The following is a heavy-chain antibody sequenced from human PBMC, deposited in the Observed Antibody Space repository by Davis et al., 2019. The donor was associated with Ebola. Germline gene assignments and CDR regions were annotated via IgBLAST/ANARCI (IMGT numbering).Heavy chain of an antibody. Sequence: GSLRLSCAASGFTFSSYNMNWVRQAPGKGLDWVSYISSSSTMYYADSVKGRFTISRDNAKNSLYLQMNSLRDEDTALYYCARRVVGAFPFDCWGQGTLVTVSS. D-gene: IGHD1-26*01. CDR1: GFTFSSYN. J-gene: IGHJ4*02. CDR3: ARRVVGAFPFDC. V-gene: IGHV3-48*02. CDR2: ISSSSTM.